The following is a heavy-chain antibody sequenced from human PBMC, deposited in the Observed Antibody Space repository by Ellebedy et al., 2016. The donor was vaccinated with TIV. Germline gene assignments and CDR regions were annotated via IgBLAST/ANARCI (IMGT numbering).Heavy chain of an antibody. CDR1: GGSISSSSYY. J-gene: IGHJ4*02. CDR3: ARRVKSSGWGLGY. Sequence: SETLSLTCTVSGGSISSSSYYWGWIRQPPGKGLEWIGSIYYSGSTYYNPSLKSRVTISVDTSKNQFSLKLSSVTAADTAVYYCARRVKSSGWGLGYWGQGTLVTVSS. V-gene: IGHV4-39*01. CDR2: IYYSGST. D-gene: IGHD6-19*01.